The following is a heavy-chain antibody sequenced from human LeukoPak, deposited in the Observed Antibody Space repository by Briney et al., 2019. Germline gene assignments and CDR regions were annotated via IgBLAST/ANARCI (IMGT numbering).Heavy chain of an antibody. CDR3: ARVRSYYDSSAYDY. D-gene: IGHD3-22*01. Sequence: VASVTVSCTTSVYTFTSYGISWVRQAPGQGLEWMGWISAYNGNTNYAQKLQGRVTMTTDTSTSTAYMELRSLRSDDTAVYYCARVRSYYDSSAYDYWGQGTLVTVSS. CDR1: VYTFTSYG. V-gene: IGHV1-18*01. J-gene: IGHJ4*02. CDR2: ISAYNGNT.